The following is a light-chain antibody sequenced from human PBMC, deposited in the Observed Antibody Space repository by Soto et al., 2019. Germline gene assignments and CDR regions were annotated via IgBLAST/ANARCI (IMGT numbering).Light chain of an antibody. CDR1: QLISSW. Sequence: IQMTQSPSSVSASVGDSVTITCRASQLISSWLAWYQVKPGKAPKLLIYGASNRESGVPSRFSASESGTLFTLTINSLQPEDFATYYCQQARSFPLTFGGGTEVEV. J-gene: IGKJ4*01. CDR2: GAS. CDR3: QQARSFPLT. V-gene: IGKV1-12*01.